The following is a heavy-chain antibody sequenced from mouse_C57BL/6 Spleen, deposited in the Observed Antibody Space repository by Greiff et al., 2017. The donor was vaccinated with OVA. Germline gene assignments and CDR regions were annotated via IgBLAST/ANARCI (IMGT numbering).Heavy chain of an antibody. Sequence: VQLQQSGAELARPGASVKMSCKASGYTFTSYTMHWVKQRPGQGLEWIGYINPSSGYTKYNQKFKDKATLTADKSSSTAYMQLSSLTSEDSAGDYCARGGNYGNYFDYWGQGTTLTVSS. CDR3: ARGGNYGNYFDY. CDR1: GYTFTSYT. J-gene: IGHJ2*01. D-gene: IGHD2-1*01. V-gene: IGHV1-4*01. CDR2: INPSSGYT.